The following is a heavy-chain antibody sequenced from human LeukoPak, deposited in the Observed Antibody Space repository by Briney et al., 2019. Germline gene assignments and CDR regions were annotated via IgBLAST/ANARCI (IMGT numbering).Heavy chain of an antibody. J-gene: IGHJ4*02. CDR2: IYYSGST. CDR3: ASVFGGFWSGYYYYFDY. CDR1: GGSISSSSYY. D-gene: IGHD3-3*01. Sequence: SETLSLTCTVSGGSISSSSYYWGWIRQPPGKGLEWIGSIYYSGSTYYNPSLKSRVTISVDTSKNQFSPKLSSVTAADTAVYYCASVFGGFWSGYYYYFDYWGQGTLVTVSS. V-gene: IGHV4-39*01.